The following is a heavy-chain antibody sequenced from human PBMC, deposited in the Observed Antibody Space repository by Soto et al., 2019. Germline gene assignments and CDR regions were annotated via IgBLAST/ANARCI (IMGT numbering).Heavy chain of an antibody. CDR2: IYYRGST. CDR3: ARQTDDSYTFNAFDI. J-gene: IGHJ3*02. Sequence: SETLSLTCAVYGGSFSGYYWSWIRQPPGKGLEWIGNIYYRGSTNYNPSLKSPVTISVDTSKNQFSLKRSSVTAADTAVYYCARQTDDSYTFNAFDIWGQGTMVT. V-gene: IGHV4-59*08. CDR1: GGSFSGYY. D-gene: IGHD3-16*01.